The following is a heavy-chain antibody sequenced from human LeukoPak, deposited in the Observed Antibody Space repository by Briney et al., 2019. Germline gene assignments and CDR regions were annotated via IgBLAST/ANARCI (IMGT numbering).Heavy chain of an antibody. J-gene: IGHJ5*02. CDR2: IKQDGSEK. Sequence: GGSLRLSCAASGFTFSSYWMSWVRQAPGKGLEWVANIKQDGSEKYYVDSVKGRFTISRDNAKNSLYLQMNSLRAEDTAVYYCASSVNPVVVVAATHRGVWFDPWGQGTLVTVSS. CDR3: ASSVNPVVVVAATHRGVWFDP. D-gene: IGHD2-15*01. CDR1: GFTFSSYW. V-gene: IGHV3-7*05.